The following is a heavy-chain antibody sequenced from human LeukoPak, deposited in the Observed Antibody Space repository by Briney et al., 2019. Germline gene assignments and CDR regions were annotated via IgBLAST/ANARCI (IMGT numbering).Heavy chain of an antibody. CDR1: GYRFSNYW. CDR3: ARQPNYFDTRGYLSHAFDI. V-gene: IGHV5-51*01. D-gene: IGHD3-22*01. CDR2: IYPGDSDT. Sequence: GESLQISCKGSGYRFSNYWIAWVRPMPGKGREWMGLIYPGDSDTKYSPSFQGQVTISADKSISTAYLQWSSLRASDTAMYYCARQPNYFDTRGYLSHAFDIWGQGTMVTVS. J-gene: IGHJ3*02.